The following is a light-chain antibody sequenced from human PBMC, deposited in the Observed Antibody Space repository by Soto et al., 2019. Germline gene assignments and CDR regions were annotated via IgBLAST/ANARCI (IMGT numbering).Light chain of an antibody. V-gene: IGKV1-5*03. Sequence: DIQMTQSPSTLSASVGDRVTITCRASQSITSSLAWYQQKPGKAPKLLIYKALSLESGVPSRFSVSRSGTEFTLTISSLQPDDFATYYCHQYITYPWTFGQGTKVEIK. J-gene: IGKJ1*01. CDR1: QSITSS. CDR3: HQYITYPWT. CDR2: KAL.